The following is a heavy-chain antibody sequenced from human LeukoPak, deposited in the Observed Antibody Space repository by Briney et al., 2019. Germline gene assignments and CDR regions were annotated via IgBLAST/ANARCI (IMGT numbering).Heavy chain of an antibody. V-gene: IGHV3-23*01. D-gene: IGHD2-2*01. J-gene: IGHJ6*02. CDR2: ISGSGGST. CDR1: GFTFSSYA. CDR3: ATDIVVVPAAEYYYYGMDV. Sequence: GRSLRLSCAASGFTFSSYAMSWVRQAPGKGLEWVSAISGSGGSTYYADSVKGRFTISRDNSKNTLYLQMNSLRAEDTAVYYCATDIVVVPAAEYYYYGMDVWGQGTTVTVSS.